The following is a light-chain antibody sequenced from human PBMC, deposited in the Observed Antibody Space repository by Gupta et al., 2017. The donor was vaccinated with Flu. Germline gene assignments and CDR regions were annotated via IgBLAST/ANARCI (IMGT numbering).Light chain of an antibody. CDR3: QQYESAPWT. J-gene: IGKJ1*01. CDR2: GAS. Sequence: DIVLTQSPGTLALSPGASATLSCRASQSVSSSYLAWYQQKPGQAPRLLIYGASSRATGIPERFSGSGSGTDFTLTISRLEPEDFAVYYCQQYESAPWTFGQGTKVEIK. V-gene: IGKV3-20*01. CDR1: QSVSSSY.